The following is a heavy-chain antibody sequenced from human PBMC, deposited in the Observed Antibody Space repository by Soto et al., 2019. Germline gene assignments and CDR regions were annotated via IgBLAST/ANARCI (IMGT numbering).Heavy chain of an antibody. V-gene: IGHV1-2*04. CDR3: ARGGLSSTRNFNDAFDI. CDR2: INPNSGGT. J-gene: IGHJ3*02. CDR1: GYTFTGYY. D-gene: IGHD2-2*01. Sequence: ASVKVSCKASGYTFTGYYMHWARQAPGQGLEWMGWINPNSGGTNYAQKFQGWVTMTRDTSISTAYMELSRLRSDDTAVYYCARGGLSSTRNFNDAFDIWGQGTMVTVSS.